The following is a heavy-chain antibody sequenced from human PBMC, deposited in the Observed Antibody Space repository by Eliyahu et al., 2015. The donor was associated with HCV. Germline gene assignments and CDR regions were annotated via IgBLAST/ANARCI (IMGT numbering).Heavy chain of an antibody. D-gene: IGHD3/OR15-3a*01. CDR1: GGSFSGXY. Sequence: QVQLQQWGAGLLKPSETLSLTCAVYGGSFSGXYWSWIRQPPGKGLEWIGEIHHSGSTNDNPSLKSRVTISVDTSKNQFSLKLSSVTAADTAVYYCARGLEANNDYNHWTGYTTFDHWGQGTLVTVSS. V-gene: IGHV4-34*01. CDR2: IHHSGST. J-gene: IGHJ4*02. CDR3: ARGLEANNDYNHWTGYTTFDH.